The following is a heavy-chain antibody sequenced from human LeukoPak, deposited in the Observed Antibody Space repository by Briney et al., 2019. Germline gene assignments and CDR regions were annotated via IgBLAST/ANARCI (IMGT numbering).Heavy chain of an antibody. CDR2: ISTSGGSS. Sequence: GGSLRLSCAASGLTFGSYAMSWVRQAPGKGLEWVSGISTSGGSSSYADSVKGRFTISRDNPRNTLYMEMNSLRAEDTALYYCAIMHPYYDGSGYWVQWGQGTLVTVSS. V-gene: IGHV3-23*01. CDR1: GLTFGSYA. D-gene: IGHD3-22*01. J-gene: IGHJ4*02. CDR3: AIMHPYYDGSGYWVQ.